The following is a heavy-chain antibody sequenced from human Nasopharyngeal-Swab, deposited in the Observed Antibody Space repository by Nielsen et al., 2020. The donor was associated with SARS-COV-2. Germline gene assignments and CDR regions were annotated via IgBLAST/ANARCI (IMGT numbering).Heavy chain of an antibody. CDR1: GGTFSSYA. CDR3: ATVKTYYYDSSGDRGDAFDI. V-gene: IGHV1-69*06. J-gene: IGHJ3*02. CDR2: TIPIFGTA. Sequence: SVKVSCKASGGTFSSYAISWVRQAPGQGREWMGGTIPIFGTANYAQRFQGRVTITADKSTSTAYMELSSLRSEDTAVYYCATVKTYYYDSSGDRGDAFDIWGQGTMVTVSS. D-gene: IGHD3-22*01.